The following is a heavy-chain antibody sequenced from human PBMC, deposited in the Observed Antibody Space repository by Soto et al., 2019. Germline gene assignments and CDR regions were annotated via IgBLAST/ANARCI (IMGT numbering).Heavy chain of an antibody. Sequence: EVQLVESGGGLVKPGGSLRLSCAASGFTFSSYSMNWVRQAPGKGLEWVSSISSSSSYIYYADLVKGRFTISRDNAKNSLYLQMNRLRAEDTAVYYCASSPHQPPGYWGQGTLVTVSS. CDR2: ISSSSSYI. CDR1: GFTFSSYS. CDR3: ASSPHQPPGY. J-gene: IGHJ4*02. V-gene: IGHV3-21*01.